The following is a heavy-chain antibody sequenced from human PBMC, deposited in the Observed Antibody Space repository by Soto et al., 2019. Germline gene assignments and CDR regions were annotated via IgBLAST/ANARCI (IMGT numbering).Heavy chain of an antibody. D-gene: IGHD2-21*02. Sequence: ASVKVSCKVSGYTLTELSMHWVRQAPGKGLEWMGGFDPEDGETIYAQKFQGRVTMTEDTSTDTAYMELSSLRSEDTAVYYCATVSVVVTALDYYGMDVWGQGTTVTVSS. CDR1: GYTLTELS. J-gene: IGHJ6*02. V-gene: IGHV1-24*01. CDR2: FDPEDGET. CDR3: ATVSVVVTALDYYGMDV.